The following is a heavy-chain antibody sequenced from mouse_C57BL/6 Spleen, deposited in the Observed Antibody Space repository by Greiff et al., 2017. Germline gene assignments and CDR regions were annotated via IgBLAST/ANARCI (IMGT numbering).Heavy chain of an antibody. CDR2: INWDDDK. D-gene: IGHD2-4*01. CDR3: ARSDYDYDVFAY. Sequence: QVTLKGSGPGILQSSQTLSLTCSFSGFSLRTSGMGVSWIRQPSGKGLEWLAHINWDDDKRYNPSLKSRLTISKDTSRNQVFLKITSVDAADTATYYCARSDYDYDVFAYWGQGTLVTVSA. V-gene: IGHV8-12*01. CDR1: GFSLRTSGMG. J-gene: IGHJ3*01.